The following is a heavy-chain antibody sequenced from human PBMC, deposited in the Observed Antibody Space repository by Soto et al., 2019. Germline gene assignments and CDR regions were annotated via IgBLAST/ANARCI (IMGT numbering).Heavy chain of an antibody. CDR3: ATRRGGATDS. Sequence: QVQLQESGPGLLKPSGTLSLTCAVSGASINSDTWWTWVRQPPGKGLEWIGEVYHIGVTNYTPSLKIRVTISVDTSKSQFSLKMTSVTAADTVVYYCATRRGGATDSWGQGTLVAVSS. CDR2: VYHIGVT. V-gene: IGHV4-4*02. CDR1: GASINSDTW. D-gene: IGHD1-26*01. J-gene: IGHJ4*02.